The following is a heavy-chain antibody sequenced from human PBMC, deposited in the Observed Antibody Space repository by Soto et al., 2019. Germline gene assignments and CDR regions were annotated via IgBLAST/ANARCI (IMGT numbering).Heavy chain of an antibody. Sequence: QVQLVESGGDVVQPGRSLRLSCEGSGFIFRTYGMHWVRQAPGKGLEWVAVIWHDGSERHYADSVRDRFTISRDNSKNTLYLQMNSLKPADTATYYCARSRDGDNHGYSWGQGTLVTVSS. CDR1: GFIFRTYG. CDR2: IWHDGSER. J-gene: IGHJ4*02. V-gene: IGHV3-33*01. CDR3: ARSRDGDNHGYS. D-gene: IGHD1-1*01.